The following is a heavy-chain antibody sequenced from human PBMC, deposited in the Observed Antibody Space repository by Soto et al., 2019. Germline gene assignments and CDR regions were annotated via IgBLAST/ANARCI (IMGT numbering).Heavy chain of an antibody. J-gene: IGHJ3*01. CDR1: GGSISSYY. D-gene: IGHD1-1*01. CDR2: VYYSGTT. CDR3: ARQVTGQRVFDL. Sequence: SETLSLTCTVSGGSISSYYWSWIRQPPGEGLEWIGYVYYSGTTYYNPSLKSRVTLSVDASNNQFSLKLTAVTTADTAVFYCARQVTGQRVFDLWGQGTMVTVSS. V-gene: IGHV4-59*04.